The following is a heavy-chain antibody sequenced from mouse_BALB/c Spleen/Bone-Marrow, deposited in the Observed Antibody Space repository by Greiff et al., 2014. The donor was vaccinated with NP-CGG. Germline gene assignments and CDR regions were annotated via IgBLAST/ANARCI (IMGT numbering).Heavy chain of an antibody. J-gene: IGHJ2*01. D-gene: IGHD2-2*01. CDR3: ASYVYGYYFDY. Sequence: EVKLQESGAELVKPGASVKLSCTASGFNIKDTYMHWVKQRPEQGLEWIGRIDPANGNTKYDPKFQGKASITADISSNTAYLQLSSLTSEDTAVYYCASYVYGYYFDYWGQGTTLTVSS. CDR1: GFNIKDTY. CDR2: IDPANGNT. V-gene: IGHV14-3*02.